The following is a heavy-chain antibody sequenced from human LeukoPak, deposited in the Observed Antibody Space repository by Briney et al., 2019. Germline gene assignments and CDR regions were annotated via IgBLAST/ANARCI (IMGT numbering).Heavy chain of an antibody. V-gene: IGHV4-59*08. CDR1: GGSIRSSY. CDR2: MYYSGST. D-gene: IGHD3-3*01. Sequence: PSETLSLTCTVSGGSIRSSYWSWIRQPPGEGLEWIGYMYYSGSTKYNPSLKSRVTMSVDTSKNQFSLKLSSVTAADTAVYYCARLGDFWSGYYIRYWGQGTLVTVSS. CDR3: ARLGDFWSGYYIRY. J-gene: IGHJ4*02.